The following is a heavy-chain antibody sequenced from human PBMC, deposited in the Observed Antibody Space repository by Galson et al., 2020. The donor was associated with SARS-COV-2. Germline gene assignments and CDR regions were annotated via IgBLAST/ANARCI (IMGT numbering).Heavy chain of an antibody. Sequence: ASETLSLTCTVPGGSISSGGYYWSCIRQHPGKGLEWTGYIYYSGSTYYNPSLKSRVTISVDTSKNQFSLKLSSVTGADTAVYYCSRVRKSTTMVRVVIHYFGCLGQGDLVTGSS. CDR3: SRVRKSTTMVRVVIHYFGC. CDR1: GGSISSGGYY. V-gene: IGHV4-31*03. J-gene: IGHJ4*01. D-gene: IGHD3-10*01. CDR2: IYYSGST.